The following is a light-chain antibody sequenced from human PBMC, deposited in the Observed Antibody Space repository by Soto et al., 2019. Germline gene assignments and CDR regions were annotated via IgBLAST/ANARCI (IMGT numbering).Light chain of an antibody. CDR3: CSYAGSAYF. J-gene: IGLJ1*01. CDR2: EGS. V-gene: IGLV2-23*01. CDR1: SSNIGSYNL. Sequence: QSVLTQPASVSGSPGQSITISCTGTSSNIGSYNLVSWYQQHPAKAPKLIIYEGSKRPSGVSNRLSGSKSGNTASLTISGLQAEDEADYYCCSYAGSAYFLGTGTKVTVL.